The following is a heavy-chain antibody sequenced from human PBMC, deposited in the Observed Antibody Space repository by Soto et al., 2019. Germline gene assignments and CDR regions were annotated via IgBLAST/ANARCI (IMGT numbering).Heavy chain of an antibody. CDR2: VSHDGRNT. J-gene: IGHJ4*02. V-gene: IGHV3-30*18. CDR3: AKGGRQWLVTSDFNY. CDR1: VFTFSDYA. Sequence: VQLVESGGGVVQPGRSLRLSCAASVFTFSDYAMHWVRQAPGKGLEWVAVVSHDGRNTHYADSVKGRFTISIDSSKNTVSLEMTSLRAEDTAVYYCAKGGRQWLVTSDFNYWGQGALVTVSS. D-gene: IGHD6-19*01.